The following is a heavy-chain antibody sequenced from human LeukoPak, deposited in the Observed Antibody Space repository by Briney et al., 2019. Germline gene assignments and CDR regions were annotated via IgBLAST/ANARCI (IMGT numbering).Heavy chain of an antibody. D-gene: IGHD5-24*01. CDR1: GFTFSSYG. J-gene: IGHJ4*02. CDR2: IWYDGSNK. Sequence: PGRSLRLSCAASGFTFSSYGMHWVRQAPGKGLEWVAVIWYDGSNKYYADSVKGRFTISRDNSKNTLYLQMNSLRAEDTAVYYCAKDREMATILDYWGQGTLVTVSS. CDR3: AKDREMATILDY. V-gene: IGHV3-33*06.